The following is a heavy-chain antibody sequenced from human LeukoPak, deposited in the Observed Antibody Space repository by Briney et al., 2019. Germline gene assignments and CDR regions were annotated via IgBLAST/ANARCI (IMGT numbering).Heavy chain of an antibody. V-gene: IGHV4-4*09. D-gene: IGHD3-22*01. CDR3: ASPRSGYRYTFDY. Sequence: SETLSLTCAVSAASISNYYWSWIRQAPGRGLEWIGYISTSGSTNYNPSLKSRVSISLDTSKNRFSLNLNFVTAADTAVYYCASPRSGYRYTFDYWGQGALVTVSS. CDR2: ISTSGST. J-gene: IGHJ4*02. CDR1: AASISNYY.